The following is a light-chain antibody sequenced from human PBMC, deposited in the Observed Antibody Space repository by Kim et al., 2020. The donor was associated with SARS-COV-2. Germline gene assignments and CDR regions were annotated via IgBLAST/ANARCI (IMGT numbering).Light chain of an antibody. Sequence: GKTVTISCTRSSGSIATNNVQWYQQRPGTSPTTVISEDDQRPSGVPDRFSGSIDSSSNSASLTISGLKTEDEADYYCQSYDSSNQVFGGGTKVPS. J-gene: IGLJ3*02. CDR2: EDD. V-gene: IGLV6-57*01. CDR3: QSYDSSNQV. CDR1: SGSIATNN.